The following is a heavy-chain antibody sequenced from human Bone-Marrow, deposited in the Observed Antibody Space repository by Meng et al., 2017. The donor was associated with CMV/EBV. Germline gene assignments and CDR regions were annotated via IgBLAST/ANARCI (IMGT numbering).Heavy chain of an antibody. V-gene: IGHV4-39*02. D-gene: IGHD5-12*01. CDR1: GGSISSSSYY. CDR2: IYYSGST. Sequence: GSLRLSCTVSGGSISSSSYYWGWIRQPPGKGLEWIGSIYYSGSTYYNPSLKSRVTISVDTSKNQFSLKLSSVTAADTAVYYCAREAYEYGYYGMDVWGQGTTVTVSS. J-gene: IGHJ6*02. CDR3: AREAYEYGYYGMDV.